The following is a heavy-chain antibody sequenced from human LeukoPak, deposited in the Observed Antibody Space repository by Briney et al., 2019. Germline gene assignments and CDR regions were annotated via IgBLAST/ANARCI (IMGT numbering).Heavy chain of an antibody. Sequence: PSETLSLTCTVSGGSISSYYWSWIRQPPGKGLEWIGYIYYSGSTNYNPSLKSRVTISVDTSKNQFSLKLGSVTAADTAVYYCARVPYYYDSSGYLMWFDPWGQGTLVTVSS. D-gene: IGHD3-22*01. CDR1: GGSISSYY. CDR2: IYYSGST. J-gene: IGHJ5*02. V-gene: IGHV4-59*01. CDR3: ARVPYYYDSSGYLMWFDP.